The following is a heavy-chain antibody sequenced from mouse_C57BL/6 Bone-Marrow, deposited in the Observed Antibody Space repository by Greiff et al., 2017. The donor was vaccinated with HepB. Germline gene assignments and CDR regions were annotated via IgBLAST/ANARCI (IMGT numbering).Heavy chain of an antibody. CDR2: IDPENGDT. V-gene: IGHV14-4*01. CDR3: MPTSWFAY. D-gene: IGHD4-1*02. CDR1: GFNIKDDY. J-gene: IGHJ3*01. Sequence: VQLQQSGAELVRPGASVKLSCTASGFNIKDDYMHWVKQRPEQGLEWIGWIDPENGDTEYASKFQGKATITADTSSNTAYLQLSSLTSEDTAVYYCMPTSWFAYWGQGTLVTVTA.